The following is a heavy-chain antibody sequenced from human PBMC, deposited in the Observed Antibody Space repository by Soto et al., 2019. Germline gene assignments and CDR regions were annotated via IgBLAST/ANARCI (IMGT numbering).Heavy chain of an antibody. CDR3: ARLWVSIPSEGYCSGGSGYGGNYFDY. CDR2: IYYSGST. J-gene: IGHJ4*02. CDR1: GGSISSYY. Sequence: PSETLSLTCTVSGGSISSYYLSWIRQPPGKGLEWIGYIYYSGSTNYNPSLKSRVTISVDTSKNQFSLKLSSVTAADTAVYYCARLWVSIPSEGYCSGGSGYGGNYFDYWGQGTLVTVSS. D-gene: IGHD2-15*01. V-gene: IGHV4-59*08.